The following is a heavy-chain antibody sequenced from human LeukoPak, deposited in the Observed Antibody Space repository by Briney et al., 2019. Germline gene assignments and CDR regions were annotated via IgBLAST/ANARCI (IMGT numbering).Heavy chain of an antibody. CDR1: GFTFSSYA. CDR3: AKEVAWGSGYDSDY. J-gene: IGHJ4*02. CDR2: ISGSGGST. V-gene: IGHV3-23*01. Sequence: GGSRSLSWAAPGFTFSSYAMSWVRQAPGKGLEWVSAISGSGGSTYYADSVKGRFTISRDNFKNTLYLQMNSLRAEDTAVYYCAKEVAWGSGYDSDYWGQGTLVTVSS. D-gene: IGHD5-12*01.